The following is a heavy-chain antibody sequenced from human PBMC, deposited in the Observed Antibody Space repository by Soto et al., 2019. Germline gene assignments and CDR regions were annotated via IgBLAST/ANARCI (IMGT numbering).Heavy chain of an antibody. CDR3: ARDLADYYGSGSYYKPPPMDV. J-gene: IGHJ6*02. CDR1: GGTFSSYA. D-gene: IGHD3-10*01. CDR2: IIPIFGTA. Sequence: ASVKVSCKASGGTFSSYAISWVRQAPGQGLEWMGGIIPIFGTANYAQKFQGRVTITADESTSTAYMELSSLRSEDTAVYYCARDLADYYGSGSYYKPPPMDVWSQGTTVTVSS. V-gene: IGHV1-69*13.